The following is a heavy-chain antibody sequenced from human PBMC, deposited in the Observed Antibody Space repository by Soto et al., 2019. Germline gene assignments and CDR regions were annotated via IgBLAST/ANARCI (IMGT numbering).Heavy chain of an antibody. D-gene: IGHD5-12*01. J-gene: IGHJ5*02. V-gene: IGHV1-18*01. CDR2: ISTYSGDT. CDR1: GYTFFTYD. CDR3: ARHHGPTTSENWFGT. Sequence: ASVKVSCKASGYTFFTYDISWVRQAPGQVLEWMGWISTYSGDTKYAQKFQGRVTMTTDTSTTTAYLELRSLRSDDTAVYYCARHHGPTTSENWFGTWGQETLVAVSS.